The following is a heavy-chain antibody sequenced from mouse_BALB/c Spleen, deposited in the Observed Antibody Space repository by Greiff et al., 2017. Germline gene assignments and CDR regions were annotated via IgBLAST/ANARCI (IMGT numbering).Heavy chain of an antibody. D-gene: IGHD2-14*01. CDR2: ISSGGSYT. J-gene: IGHJ3*01. CDR3: ARKAYYRYDAGFAY. V-gene: IGHV5-9-4*01. CDR1: GFTFSSYA. Sequence: EVKLVESGGGLVKPGGSLKLSCAASGFTFSSYAMSWVRQSPEKRLEWVAEISSGGSYTYYPDTVTGRFTISRDNAKNTLYLEMSSLRSEDTAMYYCARKAYYRYDAGFAYWGQGTLVTVSA.